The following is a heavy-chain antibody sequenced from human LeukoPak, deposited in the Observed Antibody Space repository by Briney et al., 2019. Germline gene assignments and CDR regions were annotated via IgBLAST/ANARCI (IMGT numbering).Heavy chain of an antibody. J-gene: IGHJ6*02. V-gene: IGHV1-18*01. Sequence: ASVKVSCKASGYTFTGYGISWVRQAPGQGLEWMGWISAYNGNTNYAQKLQGRVTMTTDTSTSTAYMELRSLRSDDTAVYYCARGLVWFGELNGMDVWGQGTAVTVSS. CDR3: ARGLVWFGELNGMDV. CDR1: GYTFTGYG. D-gene: IGHD3-10*01. CDR2: ISAYNGNT.